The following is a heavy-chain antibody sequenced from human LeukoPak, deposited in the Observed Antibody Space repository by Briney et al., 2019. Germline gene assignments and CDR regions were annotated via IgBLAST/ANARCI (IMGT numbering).Heavy chain of an antibody. CDR2: IKQDGSEK. V-gene: IGHV3-7*03. J-gene: IGHJ4*02. CDR1: GFTFGSYW. D-gene: IGHD6-6*01. Sequence: GGSLRLSCAASGFTFGSYWMSWVRQAPGKGLEWVANIKQDGSEKYYVDSVKGRFTISRDNAENSLSLQMNSLRAEDTAVYYCASAGGNSRSPLPFYYWGQGTLVTVSS. CDR3: ASAGGNSRSPLPFYY.